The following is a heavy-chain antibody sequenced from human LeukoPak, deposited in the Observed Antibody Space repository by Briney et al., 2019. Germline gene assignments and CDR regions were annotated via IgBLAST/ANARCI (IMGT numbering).Heavy chain of an antibody. CDR1: GYSFTSYW. CDR2: ISAYNGNT. V-gene: IGHV1-18*04. J-gene: IGHJ4*02. CDR3: AREGSSWYEFGY. D-gene: IGHD6-13*01. Sequence: GESLKISCKGSGYSFTSYWISWVRQAPGQGLEWMGWISAYNGNTNYAQKLQGRVTMTTDTSTSTAYMELRSLRSDDTAVYYCAREGSSWYEFGYWGQGTLVTVSS.